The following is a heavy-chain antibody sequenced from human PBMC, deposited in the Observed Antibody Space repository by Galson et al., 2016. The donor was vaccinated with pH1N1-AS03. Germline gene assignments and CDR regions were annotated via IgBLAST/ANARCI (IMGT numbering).Heavy chain of an antibody. V-gene: IGHV1-69-2*01. Sequence: VKVSCKVSGYTFTDYNMHWVQQAPGKGLEWMGLVDPDTSKTKYAEKSQGRVIITADTSRDTAYMDLSGLRSADTAIHYCAKDGPRGSLRSRGQGTLVTV. CDR3: AKDGPRGSLRS. CDR1: GYTFTDYN. CDR2: VDPDTSKT. J-gene: IGHJ4*02. D-gene: IGHD6-13*01.